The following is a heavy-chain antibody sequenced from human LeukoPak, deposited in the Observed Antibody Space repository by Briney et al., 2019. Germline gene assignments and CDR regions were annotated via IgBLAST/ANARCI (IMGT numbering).Heavy chain of an antibody. CDR2: IYTSGST. V-gene: IGHV4-4*07. J-gene: IGHJ3*02. CDR1: GGSISSYY. CDR3: ARQTTYLRDAFDI. D-gene: IGHD2/OR15-2a*01. Sequence: SEALSLTCTVSGGSISSYYWSWIRQPAGKGLEWIGRIYTSGSTNYNPSPKSRVTMSVDTSKNQFSLKLSSVTAADTAVYYCARQTTYLRDAFDIWGQGTMVTVSS.